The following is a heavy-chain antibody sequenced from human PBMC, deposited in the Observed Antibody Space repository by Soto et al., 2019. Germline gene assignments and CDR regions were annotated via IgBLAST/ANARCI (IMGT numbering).Heavy chain of an antibody. Sequence: QVQLQESGPGMVKPSQTLSLTCTVSGGSISSGDYHWSWIRQPPGKGLEWIGYIYYSGTTYYNPSLKSRVTRSVDTSKNQFSLKLSSVTAADTAVYYWAREVIVVVPAARYMDVWGKGTTVTVSS. CDR2: IYYSGTT. J-gene: IGHJ6*03. CDR3: AREVIVVVPAARYMDV. D-gene: IGHD2-2*01. CDR1: GGSISSGDYH. V-gene: IGHV4-31*03.